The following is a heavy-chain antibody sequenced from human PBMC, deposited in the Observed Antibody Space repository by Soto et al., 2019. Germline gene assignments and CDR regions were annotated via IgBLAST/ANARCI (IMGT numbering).Heavy chain of an antibody. Sequence: QVQLVESGGGVVQPGRSLRLSCAASGFTFSSYGMHWVRQAPGKGLEWVAVISYDGSNKYYADSVKGRFTISRDNSKNTLDLQMNSLRAEDTAVYYCAKDLIGYVVNHYYYYGMDVWGQGTTVTVSS. CDR1: GFTFSSYG. J-gene: IGHJ6*02. CDR3: AKDLIGYVVNHYYYYGMDV. D-gene: IGHD2-15*01. CDR2: ISYDGSNK. V-gene: IGHV3-30*18.